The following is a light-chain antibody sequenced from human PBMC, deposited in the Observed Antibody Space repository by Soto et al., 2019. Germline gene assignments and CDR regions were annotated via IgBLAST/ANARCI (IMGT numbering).Light chain of an antibody. CDR1: EDISHY. CDR2: AAS. J-gene: IGKJ4*01. CDR3: QKYSHAPLA. V-gene: IGKV1-27*01. Sequence: IQMTQSPSSLSASVGDKVTITCRASEDISHYLAWYQQKPGKVPSLLIFAASKLHSEVPSRFSGSGSGTDFTLTISSLQPDDAATYYCQKYSHAPLAFGGGSQLDIK.